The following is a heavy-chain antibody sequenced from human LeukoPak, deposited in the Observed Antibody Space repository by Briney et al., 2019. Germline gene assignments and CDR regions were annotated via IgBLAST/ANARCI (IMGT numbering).Heavy chain of an antibody. CDR3: ARGHDGGYSGYGDDY. D-gene: IGHD5-12*01. Sequence: ASVKVSCKASGYTFTGYYMHWVRQAPGQGLEWMGWINPNSGGTNYAQKFQGRVTMTRDTSISTAYMELSRLRSDDTAVYYCARGHDGGYSGYGDDYWGQGTLVTVSS. CDR2: INPNSGGT. J-gene: IGHJ4*02. V-gene: IGHV1-2*02. CDR1: GYTFTGYY.